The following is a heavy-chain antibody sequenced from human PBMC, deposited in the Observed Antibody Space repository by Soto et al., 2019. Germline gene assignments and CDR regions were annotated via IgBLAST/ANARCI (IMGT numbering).Heavy chain of an antibody. CDR2: IWFDGSDK. J-gene: IGHJ3*02. Sequence: QGQLVESGGGVVQPGRSLRLSCAASGFSFGTYGMHWVRQAPGKGPEWVAVIWFDGSDKYYADSVKGRFTISRDNSKNTLYLQINSLRAEDTALYYCARDPRGIAGTDAFDIRGQGTMVTVSS. D-gene: IGHD3-10*01. CDR3: ARDPRGIAGTDAFDI. V-gene: IGHV3-33*01. CDR1: GFSFGTYG.